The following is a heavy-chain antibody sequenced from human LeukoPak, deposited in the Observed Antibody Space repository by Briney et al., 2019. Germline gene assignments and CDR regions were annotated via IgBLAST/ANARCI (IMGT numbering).Heavy chain of an antibody. CDR3: ARGHELRFLEWLARRNQGSNWFDP. Sequence: ASVKVSCKASGYTFTGYYIHWVRQATGQGLEWMGWMNPNSGNTGYAQKFQGRVTITRNTSISTAYMELSSLRSEDTAVYYCARGHELRFLEWLARRNQGSNWFDPWGQGTLVTVSS. CDR2: MNPNSGNT. CDR1: GYTFTGYY. V-gene: IGHV1-8*03. D-gene: IGHD3-3*01. J-gene: IGHJ5*02.